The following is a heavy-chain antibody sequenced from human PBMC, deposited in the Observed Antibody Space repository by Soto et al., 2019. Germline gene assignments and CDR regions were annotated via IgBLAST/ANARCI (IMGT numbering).Heavy chain of an antibody. CDR2: ISGSSSYT. CDR3: ARSMRGSSWPFDY. J-gene: IGHJ4*02. D-gene: IGHD6-13*01. Sequence: QVQLVESGGALVKPGGSLRLSCAASGFTFSDYYMSWIRQAPGKGLEWVSYISGSSSYTNYADSVKGRFTISRDNAKNPLYLQRNSLRAEDTAVYYCARSMRGSSWPFDYWGQGTLVTVSS. V-gene: IGHV3-11*05. CDR1: GFTFSDYY.